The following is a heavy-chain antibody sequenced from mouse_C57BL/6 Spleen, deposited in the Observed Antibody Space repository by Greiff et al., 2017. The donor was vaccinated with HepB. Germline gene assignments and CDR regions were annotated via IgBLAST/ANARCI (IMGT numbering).Heavy chain of an antibody. CDR3: ARSWDVWFAY. CDR2: INPNNGGT. Sequence: VQLQQPGAELVKPGASVKMSCKASGYTFTDYNMHWVKQSHGKSLEWIGYINPNNGGTSYNQKFKGKATLTVNKSSSTAYMELRSLTAEDSAVYYCARSWDVWFAYWGEETLVTVSA. J-gene: IGHJ3*01. D-gene: IGHD4-1*01. CDR1: GYTFTDYN. V-gene: IGHV1-22*01.